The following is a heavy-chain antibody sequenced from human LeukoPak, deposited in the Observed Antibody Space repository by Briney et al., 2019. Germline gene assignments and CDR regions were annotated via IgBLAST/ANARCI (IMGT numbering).Heavy chain of an antibody. V-gene: IGHV3-23*01. J-gene: IGHJ6*02. CDR1: GFTFSSYA. D-gene: IGHD2-2*01. CDR3: AKAGAPRSASDCSATNCQLLFAMDV. Sequence: GGSLRLSCAASGFTFSSYAMRWVRQAPGKGLEYVSSISYSGGSTVYADAMKGRFTISRDNSKNTLYLQMSSLRAEDTAVYYCAKAGAPRSASDCSATNCQLLFAMDVWGQGTTVTVSS. CDR2: ISYSGGST.